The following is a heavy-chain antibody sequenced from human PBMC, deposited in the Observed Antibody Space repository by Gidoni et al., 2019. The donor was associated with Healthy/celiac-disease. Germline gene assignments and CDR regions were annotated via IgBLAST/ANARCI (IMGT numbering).Heavy chain of an antibody. CDR1: ASTFTSYG. Sequence: QVQLVQSGAEVKKPGASVKVSCKASASTFTSYGISWVRQAPGQGLELMGWISAYKGNTNYAQKLQGRVTMTTDTSTSTADMELRSLRSDDTAVDDCARVGAHYGGPLALWGQGTMVTVSS. CDR2: ISAYKGNT. J-gene: IGHJ3*01. V-gene: IGHV1-18*01. D-gene: IGHD4-17*01. CDR3: ARVGAHYGGPLAL.